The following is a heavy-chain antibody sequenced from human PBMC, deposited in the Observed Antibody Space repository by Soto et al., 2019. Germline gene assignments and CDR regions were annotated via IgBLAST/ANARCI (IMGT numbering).Heavy chain of an antibody. V-gene: IGHV3-23*01. D-gene: IGHD5-18*01. CDR1: GFTFGSYT. J-gene: IGHJ5*02. CDR3: VKFFDTYGRP. Sequence: GGSLRLSCAASGFTFGSYTMIWVRQAHGKGLEWVSSISPSGGSLYYADSVKGRFTISRDNSKNTLYLQLNSLRAEDTAIYYCVKFFDTYGRPWGQGTLVTVSS. CDR2: ISPSGGSL.